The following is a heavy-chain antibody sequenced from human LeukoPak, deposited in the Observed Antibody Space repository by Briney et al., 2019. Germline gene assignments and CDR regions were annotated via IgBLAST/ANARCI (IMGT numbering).Heavy chain of an antibody. V-gene: IGHV4-59*01. CDR2: IYYSGST. J-gene: IGHJ4*02. CDR3: ASHSETYSPSFDY. D-gene: IGHD1-26*01. CDR1: GGSISSYY. Sequence: SETLSLTCTVSGGSISSYYWSWIRQPPGKELNGIGFIYYSGSTNYNPSLKSRVTISVDTSKNQFSLKLSSLTAADTAVYYCASHSETYSPSFDYWGQGTLVTVSS.